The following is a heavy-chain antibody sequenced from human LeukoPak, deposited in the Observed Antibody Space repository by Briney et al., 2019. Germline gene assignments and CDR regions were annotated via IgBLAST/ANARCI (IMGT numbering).Heavy chain of an antibody. V-gene: IGHV4-59*01. CDR2: IYYSGST. J-gene: IGHJ4*02. CDR1: GGSISSYY. D-gene: IGHD6-6*01. Sequence: PSETLSLTCTVSGGSISSYYWSWIRQPPGKGLEWIGYIYYSGSTNYNPSLKSRVTISVDTSKNQFSLKLSSVTAADTAVYYCARVRYSSSSMVFDYWGQGTLVTVSS. CDR3: ARVRYSSSSMVFDY.